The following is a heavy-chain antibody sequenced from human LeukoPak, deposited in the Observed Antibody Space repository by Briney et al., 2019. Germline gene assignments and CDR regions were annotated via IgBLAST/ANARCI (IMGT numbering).Heavy chain of an antibody. V-gene: IGHV4-38-2*02. D-gene: IGHD6-13*01. Sequence: PSETLSLTCTVSDYSITNGYYWGWIRQPPGKGLEWIGSIYHSGSTYYNPSLKSRVTISVDTSKNQFSLKLSSVTAADTAVYYCARDLKQQLENWFDPWGQGTLVTVSS. CDR1: DYSITNGYY. CDR2: IYHSGST. CDR3: ARDLKQQLENWFDP. J-gene: IGHJ5*02.